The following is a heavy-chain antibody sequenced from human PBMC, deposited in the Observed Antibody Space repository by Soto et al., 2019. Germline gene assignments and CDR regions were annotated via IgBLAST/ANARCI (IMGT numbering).Heavy chain of an antibody. V-gene: IGHV3-74*01. CDR2: LNSAGSST. D-gene: IGHD2-21*02. CDR1: GFTFSSYW. Sequence: EVQLVASGGGLVQPGGSLSLSCAASGFTFSSYWLHWVRHAPGKGLVWVSRLNSAGSSTSYADSVKGRFTISRANATNTVYLQMNNLRAEDTVVYYCARGTVVTPWAEAFDIWGQGTMVTVSS. CDR3: ARGTVVTPWAEAFDI. J-gene: IGHJ3*02.